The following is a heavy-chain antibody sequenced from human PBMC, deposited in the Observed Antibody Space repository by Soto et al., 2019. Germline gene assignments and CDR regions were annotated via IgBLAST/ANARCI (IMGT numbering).Heavy chain of an antibody. CDR1: GDTFTNYY. Sequence: QVQLMQSGAEVKKPGASVKVSCKASGDTFTNYYIHWVRQAPGQGLEWMGTVNPSGGHTTYAQHFLGRVTMTRDTSTRTLYMELTSLTSDDTAGYYCARGGHVVVVTAALDYWCQGTLVTVSS. D-gene: IGHD2-21*02. CDR2: VNPSGGHT. J-gene: IGHJ4*02. V-gene: IGHV1-46*01. CDR3: ARGGHVVVVTAALDY.